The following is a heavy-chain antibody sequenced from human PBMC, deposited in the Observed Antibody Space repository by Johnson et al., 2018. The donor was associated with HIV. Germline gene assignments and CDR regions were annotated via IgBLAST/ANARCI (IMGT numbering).Heavy chain of an antibody. CDR1: GFSVSDNY. V-gene: IGHV3-66*02. J-gene: IGHJ3*02. CDR3: ARELPSYDILTGPDACDI. CDR2: IYATNNT. Sequence: VQLVESGGGLVQPGGSLRLSCAASGFSVSDNYVSWVRQAPGKGLEWVSVIYATNNTYYGASVKGRFAISRDNSNNTVYLQMNSLRAEDTAVYYCARELPSYDILTGPDACDIWGQGTMVTVSS. D-gene: IGHD3-9*01.